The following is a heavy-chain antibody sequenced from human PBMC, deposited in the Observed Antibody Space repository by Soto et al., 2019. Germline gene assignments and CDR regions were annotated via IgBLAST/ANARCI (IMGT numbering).Heavy chain of an antibody. D-gene: IGHD3-16*01. CDR1: GYTFTSYG. V-gene: IGHV1-18*01. Sequence: ASVKVSCKASGYTFTSYGISWVRQAPGQGLEWMGWISPYNGNTKSAQKLQGRVTLTTDTSTSTAYMELRSLRSDDTAVYYCAREINTYWYFDLWGRGTLVTVSS. J-gene: IGHJ2*01. CDR2: ISPYNGNT. CDR3: AREINTYWYFDL.